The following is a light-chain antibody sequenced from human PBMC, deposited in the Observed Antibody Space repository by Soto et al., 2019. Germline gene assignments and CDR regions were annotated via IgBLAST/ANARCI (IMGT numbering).Light chain of an antibody. CDR2: DAS. Sequence: IVLTQSPGTLSLSPGARATLSCRATESVVSNYLAWYQLKNGQAPRLVIYDASSRATGIPDRFSGSGSGTDFTLTISRLEPEDFAVYYCQQYGSIPWTFGQGTKVDIK. J-gene: IGKJ1*01. V-gene: IGKV3-20*01. CDR1: ESVVSNY. CDR3: QQYGSIPWT.